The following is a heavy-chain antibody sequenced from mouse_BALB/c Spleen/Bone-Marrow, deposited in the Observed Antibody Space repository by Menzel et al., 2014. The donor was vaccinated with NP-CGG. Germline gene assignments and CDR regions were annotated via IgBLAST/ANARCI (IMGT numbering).Heavy chain of an antibody. CDR3: ARRGTGVDY. CDR2: IYPGGGYT. V-gene: IGHV1-63*02. D-gene: IGHD4-1*01. Sequence: QVQLKDSGAELVRPGTSVKISCKASGYTFTNYWLGWVKQRPGHGLEWIGDIYPGGGYTNYNEKFKGKATLTAGTSSSTAYMQLSSLTSEDSAVYFCARRGTGVDYWGQGTTLTVSS. J-gene: IGHJ2*01. CDR1: GYTFTNYW.